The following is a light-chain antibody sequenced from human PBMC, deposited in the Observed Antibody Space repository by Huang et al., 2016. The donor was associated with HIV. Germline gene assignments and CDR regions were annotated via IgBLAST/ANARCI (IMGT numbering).Light chain of an antibody. CDR1: QSISSW. Sequence: DIQMTQSPSTLSASVGDRVTITGRASQSISSWLAWDQQKPGKAPKLLIYKASSLESGVPSRFSGSGSGTEFTLTISSLQPDDFATYYCQQYNSYWTFGQGTKVEIK. V-gene: IGKV1-5*03. CDR3: QQYNSYWT. CDR2: KAS. J-gene: IGKJ1*01.